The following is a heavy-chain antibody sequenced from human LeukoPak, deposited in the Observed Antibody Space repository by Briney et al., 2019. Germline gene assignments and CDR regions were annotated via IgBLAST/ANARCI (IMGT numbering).Heavy chain of an antibody. J-gene: IGHJ6*02. D-gene: IGHD2-2*01. CDR3: ARDHCSSTRCQYSPYYGMAV. Sequence: GSLRLSCAASGFTFNTYSMNWVRQTPGKGLEWVSFITSSGTTTHYADSVKGRFTISRDNAGNSLYLQMTTLRAGDTAVYYCARDHCSSTRCQYSPYYGMAVWGQGTTVTVSS. CDR2: ITSSGTTT. V-gene: IGHV3-48*01. CDR1: GFTFNTYS.